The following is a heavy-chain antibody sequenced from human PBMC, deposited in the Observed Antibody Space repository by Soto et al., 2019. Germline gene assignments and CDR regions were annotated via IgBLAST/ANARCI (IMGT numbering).Heavy chain of an antibody. Sequence: VQLVESGGGLVQPGGSLRLSCAASGFSFSGYWMHWVRQAPGKGLMWVSRINTDGSSRTYADSVKGRFTISRDNAKNTLYLQMNSLRVEDTAVYYCVRAAARGDDWGQGTLVTVSS. CDR1: GFSFSGYW. CDR3: VRAAARGDD. J-gene: IGHJ4*02. V-gene: IGHV3-74*01. D-gene: IGHD3-10*01. CDR2: INTDGSSR.